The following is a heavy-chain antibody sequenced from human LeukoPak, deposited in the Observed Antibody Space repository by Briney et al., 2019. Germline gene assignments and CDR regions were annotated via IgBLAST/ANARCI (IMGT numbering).Heavy chain of an antibody. V-gene: IGHV3-33*01. J-gene: IGHJ3*02. Sequence: PGRSLRLSCAASGFTFSSYGMHWVRQAPGKGLEWVAVIWYDGSNKYYADSVKGRFTISRDNSKNTLYLQMNSLRAEDTAVYYCAREIRGVKYAFDIWGQGTMVTVSS. CDR3: AREIRGVKYAFDI. CDR1: GFTFSSYG. D-gene: IGHD3-10*01. CDR2: IWYDGSNK.